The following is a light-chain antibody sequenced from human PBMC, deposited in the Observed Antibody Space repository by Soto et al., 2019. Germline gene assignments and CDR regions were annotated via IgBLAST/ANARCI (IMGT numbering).Light chain of an antibody. Sequence: QSVLTQPPSVSAAPGQKVTISCSGSSSNIGNNYVSWYQQLPGTDPKLLIYDNNKRPSGIPDRFSGSKSGTSATLGITGLQTGDEADYYCGTWDSSLSVVFGGGTKRTV. J-gene: IGLJ2*01. CDR1: SSNIGNNY. V-gene: IGLV1-51*01. CDR2: DNN. CDR3: GTWDSSLSVV.